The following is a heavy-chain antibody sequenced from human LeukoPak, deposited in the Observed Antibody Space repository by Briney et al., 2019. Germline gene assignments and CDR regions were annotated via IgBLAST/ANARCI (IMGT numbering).Heavy chain of an antibody. J-gene: IGHJ5*02. CDR3: ARETYYYDSSGYYP. CDR1: GDSITNYF. CDR2: IYYTGNT. V-gene: IGHV4-59*01. Sequence: SETLSLTCTVSGDSITNYFWSWIRQPPGKGLEWIGYIYYTGNTNYKPSLKSRVTISVDTSTNQFSLRLRSVTAADTAVYYCARETYYYDSSGYYPWGQGTLVTVSS. D-gene: IGHD3-22*01.